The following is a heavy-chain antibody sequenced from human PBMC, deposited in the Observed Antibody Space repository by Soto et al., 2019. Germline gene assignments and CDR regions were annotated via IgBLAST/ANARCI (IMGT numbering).Heavy chain of an antibody. D-gene: IGHD6-19*01. Sequence: QVQLQESGPGLVKPSETLSLTCTVSGGSISSYYWSWIRQPPGKGLEWIGYIYYSGSTNYNPSLKGRVTISVDTPKNQSSQKLSSVTAADTAVYYCARVSAGYWYFDLWGRGTLVTVSS. CDR3: ARVSAGYWYFDL. CDR2: IYYSGST. CDR1: GGSISSYY. V-gene: IGHV4-59*01. J-gene: IGHJ2*01.